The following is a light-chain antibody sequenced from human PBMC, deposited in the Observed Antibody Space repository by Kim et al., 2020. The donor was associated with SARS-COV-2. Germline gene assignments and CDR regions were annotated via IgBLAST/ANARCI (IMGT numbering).Light chain of an antibody. V-gene: IGLV2-23*02. Sequence: PGQSLNISCTGTSSDVETYNLVSWYQHHPGKAPKFMIYDVSKRTSGVSSRFSGSKSGNTASLTISDLQAEDEAYYYCCSYAGGPYVFGTGTKVTVL. CDR2: DVS. CDR3: CSYAGGPYV. CDR1: SSDVETYNL. J-gene: IGLJ1*01.